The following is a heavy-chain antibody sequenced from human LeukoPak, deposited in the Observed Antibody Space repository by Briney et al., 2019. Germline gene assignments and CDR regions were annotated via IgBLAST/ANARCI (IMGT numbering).Heavy chain of an antibody. Sequence: GESLKISCNGSGYSFTNYWIDWVRQVPGKGLEWMGIIYPGDSDTRYSPSFRGQVTISVDKSINTAYLQWNSLQASDTAMYYCARRTSARHWFDPWGQGTLVTVSS. V-gene: IGHV5-51*01. CDR1: GYSFTNYW. CDR3: ARRTSARHWFDP. J-gene: IGHJ5*02. CDR2: IYPGDSDT.